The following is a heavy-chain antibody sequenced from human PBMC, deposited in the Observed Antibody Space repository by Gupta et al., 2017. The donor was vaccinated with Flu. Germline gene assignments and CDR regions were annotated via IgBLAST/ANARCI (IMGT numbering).Heavy chain of an antibody. V-gene: IGHV4-59*01. Sequence: TVTVSSGSINNYYWNWVRQPPGKGLEWIGYIHYTGSTNYNPSLKSRVTMSVDTTENQFSLRLTSVTAADTAVYYCAREGSGFYFDYWGQGIRVTVSS. D-gene: IGHD5-12*01. CDR2: IHYTGST. CDR3: AREGSGFYFDY. J-gene: IGHJ4*02. CDR1: SGSINNYY.